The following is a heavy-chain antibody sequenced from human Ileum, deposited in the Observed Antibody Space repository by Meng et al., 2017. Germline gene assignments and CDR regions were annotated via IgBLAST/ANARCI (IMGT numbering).Heavy chain of an antibody. D-gene: IGHD5-18*01. Sequence: QVQLQESGPGLVKPSQTLSLTCTVSGDSLTSVNTQWSWIRQSPGKGPEYIGYIYNEGNTYYNPSLKSRLIISIDTSRNEFSLRLNSVTAADTAVYYCAREFYVDTAMVINSWGQGTLVTVSS. CDR3: AREFYVDTAMVINS. CDR2: IYNEGNT. J-gene: IGHJ4*02. CDR1: GDSLTSVNTQ. V-gene: IGHV4-30-4*01.